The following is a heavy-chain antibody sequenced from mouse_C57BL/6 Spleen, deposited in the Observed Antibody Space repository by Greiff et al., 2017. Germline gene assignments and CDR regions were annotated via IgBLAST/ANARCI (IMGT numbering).Heavy chain of an antibody. CDR2: ISDGGSYT. CDR1: GFTFSSYA. V-gene: IGHV5-4*01. CDR3: AREADGYSVGAMDY. J-gene: IGHJ4*01. D-gene: IGHD2-3*01. Sequence: EVQLVESGGGLVKPGGSLKLSCAASGFTFSSYAMSWVRQTPEKRLAWVATISDGGSYTYYPDNVKGRFTISRDNAKNNLYLQMSHLKSEDTAMYYCAREADGYSVGAMDYWGQGTSVTVSS.